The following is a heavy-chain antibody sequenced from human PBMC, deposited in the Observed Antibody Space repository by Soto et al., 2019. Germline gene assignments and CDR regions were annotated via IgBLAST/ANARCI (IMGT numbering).Heavy chain of an antibody. CDR3: ARGRYGDY. J-gene: IGHJ4*02. Sequence: QVHLVQSGAEVKKPGPSVKVSCKGSGYTFTSYGITWVRQAPGHGLEWMGWISAHSGNTDYAQKLQGRVTVTRDTSTSTAYMELRSLRSDDTAVYYCARGRYGDYWGQGALVTVSS. D-gene: IGHD1-1*01. V-gene: IGHV1-18*01. CDR1: GYTFTSYG. CDR2: ISAHSGNT.